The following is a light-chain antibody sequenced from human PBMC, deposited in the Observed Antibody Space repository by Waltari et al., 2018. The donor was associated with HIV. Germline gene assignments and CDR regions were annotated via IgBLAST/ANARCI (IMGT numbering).Light chain of an antibody. Sequence: QSILTQPPPVSAAPGQTVTISCSGSRSNIGDNYVSLYQHLPETAPKLLIYDDSERPSGVPGRFSASKSDMSATLVITGLRTEDEADYYCGAWDSTLGAFVFGGGTYITVL. CDR1: RSNIGDNY. CDR2: DDS. CDR3: GAWDSTLGAFV. J-gene: IGLJ1*01. V-gene: IGLV1-51*01.